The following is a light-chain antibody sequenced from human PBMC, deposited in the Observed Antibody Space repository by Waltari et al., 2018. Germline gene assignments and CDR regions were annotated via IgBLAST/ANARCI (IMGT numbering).Light chain of an antibody. V-gene: IGKV1-39*01. Sequence: DIQMTQSPSSLSASVGDRVTITCRASQSISSYLNWYQQKPGKAPKLLIYAASSLQSGVPSTFSGSGSGTDFTITISSLQPEDFATYYCQQSYSTPYTFGQGTKLEIK. CDR2: AAS. CDR3: QQSYSTPYT. J-gene: IGKJ2*01. CDR1: QSISSY.